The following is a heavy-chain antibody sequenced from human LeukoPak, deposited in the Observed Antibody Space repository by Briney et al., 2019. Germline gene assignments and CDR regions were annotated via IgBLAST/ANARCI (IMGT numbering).Heavy chain of an antibody. J-gene: IGHJ6*02. V-gene: IGHV3-9*01. CDR2: IGWNSDRI. Sequence: GGSLRLSCAGFGFKFDDFDMHWVRQVPGRGLEWVSGIGWNSDRIGYADSVKGRFTIARDNTQKSLSLQMNSLRAEDTAVYYCARDCADGPSSYYYGMDVWGQGTTVTVSS. D-gene: IGHD6-6*01. CDR1: GFKFDDFD. CDR3: ARDCADGPSSYYYGMDV.